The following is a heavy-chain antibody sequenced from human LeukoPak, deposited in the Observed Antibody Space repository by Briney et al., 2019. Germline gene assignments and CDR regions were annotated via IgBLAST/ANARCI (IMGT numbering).Heavy chain of an antibody. CDR1: GGSISSGGYY. J-gene: IGHJ3*02. D-gene: IGHD6-25*01. CDR2: IYYSGST. V-gene: IGHV4-31*03. Sequence: SQTLSLTCTVSGGSISSGGYYWSWIRQHPGKGLEWIGYIYYSGSTYYNPSLKSRVTISVDTSKNQFSLKLSSVTAADTAVYYCARHRQRTPHDAFDIWGQGTMVTVSS. CDR3: ARHRQRTPHDAFDI.